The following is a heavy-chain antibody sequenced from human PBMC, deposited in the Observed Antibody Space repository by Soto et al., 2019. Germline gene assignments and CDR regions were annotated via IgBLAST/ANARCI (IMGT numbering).Heavy chain of an antibody. Sequence: QVQLQESGPGLVKPSETLSLTCTVAGGSLTDHYWNWFRQSPGKGLHWIGYVYYSGGTNYNPSLKSRVTMSGDTSKNQFSLNLRSVTAADTAVYYCARGNDWKSSTFDIWGQGKMVSVSS. CDR3: ARGNDWKSSTFDI. D-gene: IGHD2-21*01. CDR1: GGSLTDHY. V-gene: IGHV4-59*11. J-gene: IGHJ3*02. CDR2: VYYSGGT.